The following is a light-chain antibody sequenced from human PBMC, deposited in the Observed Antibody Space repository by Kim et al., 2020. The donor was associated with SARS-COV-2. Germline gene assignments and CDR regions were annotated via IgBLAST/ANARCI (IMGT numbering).Light chain of an antibody. CDR1: QSVGSNY. J-gene: IGKJ5*01. Sequence: SPGERATLSCRASQSVGSNYLAWYQQRPGQAPRLLMYGASSRAAGIPDRFSGSGSGTEFALTISRLEPEDFAVYYCQQYGSSLITFGQGTRLEIK. V-gene: IGKV3-20*01. CDR3: QQYGSSLIT. CDR2: GAS.